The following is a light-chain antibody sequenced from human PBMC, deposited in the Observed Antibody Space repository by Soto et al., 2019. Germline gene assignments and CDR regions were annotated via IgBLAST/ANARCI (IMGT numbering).Light chain of an antibody. CDR2: DVT. CDR1: SSDVGGYDY. J-gene: IGLJ1*01. Sequence: QSALTRPRSVSGSPGQSVTISCIGSSSDVGGYDYVSWYQQHPGKAPKLMIYDVTKRPSGVPDRFSGSKSGNTASLTISGLQAEDEADYYCYSYAGSCTLYLFGTGTKVTVL. V-gene: IGLV2-11*01. CDR3: YSYAGSCTLYL.